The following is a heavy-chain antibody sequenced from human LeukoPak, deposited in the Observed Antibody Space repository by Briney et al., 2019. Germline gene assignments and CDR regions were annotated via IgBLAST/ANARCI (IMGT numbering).Heavy chain of an antibody. D-gene: IGHD1-26*01. V-gene: IGHV1-46*01. J-gene: IGHJ2*01. CDR3: ARGPRGSYPYWYFDL. CDR1: GYTFTSYY. Sequence: ASVKVSCKASGYTFTSYYMHWVRQAPGQGLEWMGIINPSGGSTSYAQKFQGRVTMTRNTSTSTAYLQWSSLKASDTAMYYCARGPRGSYPYWYFDLWGRGTLVTVSS. CDR2: INPSGGST.